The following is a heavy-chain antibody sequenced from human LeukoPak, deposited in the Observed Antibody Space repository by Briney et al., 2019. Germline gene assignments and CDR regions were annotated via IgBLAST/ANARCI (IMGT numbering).Heavy chain of an antibody. Sequence: SETLSLTCTVSGGSISSYYWTWIRQPPGKGLEWIGYIYYSGSTNYNPSLKSRVTISVDTSKNHFSLKLNSVTAADTAVYYCANPSVCYGSGTDSFDFWGQGTMVTVSS. CDR3: ANPSVCYGSGTDSFDF. V-gene: IGHV4-59*12. D-gene: IGHD3-10*01. J-gene: IGHJ3*01. CDR2: IYYSGST. CDR1: GGSISSYY.